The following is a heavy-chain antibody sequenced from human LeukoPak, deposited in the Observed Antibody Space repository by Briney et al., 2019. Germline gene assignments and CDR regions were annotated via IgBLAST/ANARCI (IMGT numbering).Heavy chain of an antibody. V-gene: IGHV5-10-1*01. CDR2: IDPSDSYT. CDR3: ARLSMVGATADY. J-gene: IGHJ4*02. D-gene: IGHD1-26*01. Sequence: GESLKISCKGSGYSFISYWISWVRQMLGKGLEWMGRIDPSDSYTNYSPSFQGHVTISADKSISTAYPQWSSLKASDTAMYYCARLSMVGATADYWGQGTLVTVSS. CDR1: GYSFISYW.